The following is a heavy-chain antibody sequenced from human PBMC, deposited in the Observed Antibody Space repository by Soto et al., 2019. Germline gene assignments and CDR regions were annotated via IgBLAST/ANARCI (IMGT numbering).Heavy chain of an antibody. CDR2: ISGSGGST. D-gene: IGHD6-19*01. Sequence: VQMLESGGGLVQPGGSLRLSCAASGFTFNSYAMSWVRQAPGKGLEWVSGISGSGGSTYYADSVKGRFTISRDNSKTTLYLQMNSVRPDDTAVYYGAKGKGSGWYSASDYWGQGTLVTVSS. CDR1: GFTFNSYA. V-gene: IGHV3-23*01. J-gene: IGHJ4*02. CDR3: AKGKGSGWYSASDY.